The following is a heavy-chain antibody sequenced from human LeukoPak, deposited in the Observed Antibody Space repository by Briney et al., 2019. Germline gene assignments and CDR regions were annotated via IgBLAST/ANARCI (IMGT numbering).Heavy chain of an antibody. Sequence: GGSLRLSCAASGFTVSSNYMSWVRQAPGKGLEWVSVIYSGCSTYYADSVKGRFTISRDNSKNTLYLQMNSLRAEDTAVYYCARAGGSGSYYPLSYYYYYMDVWGKGTTVTISS. V-gene: IGHV3-66*01. J-gene: IGHJ6*03. CDR1: GFTVSSNY. CDR2: IYSGCST. CDR3: ARAGGSGSYYPLSYYYYYMDV. D-gene: IGHD3-10*01.